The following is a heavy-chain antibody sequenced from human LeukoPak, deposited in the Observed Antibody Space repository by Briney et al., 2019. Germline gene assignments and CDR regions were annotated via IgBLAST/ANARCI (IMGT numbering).Heavy chain of an antibody. CDR3: ATFTISTLSGDGMDV. CDR2: IYYSGIT. CDR1: GGSISSSSYY. J-gene: IGHJ6*02. Sequence: SETLSLTCTVSGGSISSSSYYWGWIRQPPGKGLEWIGSIYYSGITYYNPSLKSRVTISVDTSKNQFSLKLSSVTAADTAVYYCATFTISTLSGDGMDVWGQGTTVTVSS. V-gene: IGHV4-39*01. D-gene: IGHD3-3*01.